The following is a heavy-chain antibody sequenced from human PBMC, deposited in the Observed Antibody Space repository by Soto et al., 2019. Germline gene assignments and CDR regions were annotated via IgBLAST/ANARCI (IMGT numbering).Heavy chain of an antibody. CDR2: IIPIFGTA. V-gene: IGHV1-69*13. CDR3: ASGFYYYDSSGYPGGFDY. CDR1: GGTFSSYS. J-gene: IGHJ4*02. Sequence: SVKVSCKASGGTFSSYSTSWVRHAPGRGLEWMGGIIPIFGTANYAQKFQGRVTITADESTSTAYMELSSLRSEDTAVYYCASGFYYYDSSGYPGGFDYWGQGTLVTVSS. D-gene: IGHD3-22*01.